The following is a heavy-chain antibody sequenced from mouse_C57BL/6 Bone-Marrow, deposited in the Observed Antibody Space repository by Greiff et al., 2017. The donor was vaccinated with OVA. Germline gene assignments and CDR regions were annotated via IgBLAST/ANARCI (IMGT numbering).Heavy chain of an antibody. V-gene: IGHV1-69*01. CDR2: IDPSDSYT. Sequence: VQLQQPGAELVMPGASVKLSCKASGYTFTSYWMHWVKQRPGQGLEWIGEIDPSDSYTNYNQKFKGKSTLTVDKSSSTAYMQLSSLTSEDSAVYYGARGYDYDGDWYFDVWGTGTTVTVSS. CDR1: GYTFTSYW. D-gene: IGHD2-4*01. J-gene: IGHJ1*03. CDR3: ARGYDYDGDWYFDV.